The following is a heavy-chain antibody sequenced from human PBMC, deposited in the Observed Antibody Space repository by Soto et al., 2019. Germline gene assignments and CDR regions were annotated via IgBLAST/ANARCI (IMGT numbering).Heavy chain of an antibody. CDR3: ARDAREEERPLDY. J-gene: IGHJ4*02. CDR1: GFTFSSYW. V-gene: IGHV3-7*01. CDR2: IKQDGSEK. Sequence: GGSLRLSCAASGFTFSSYWMSWVRQAPGKGLEWVANIKQDGSEKYYVDSVKGRFTISRDNAKNSLYLQMNSLRAEDTAVYYCARDAREEERPLDYWGQGTLVTVSS.